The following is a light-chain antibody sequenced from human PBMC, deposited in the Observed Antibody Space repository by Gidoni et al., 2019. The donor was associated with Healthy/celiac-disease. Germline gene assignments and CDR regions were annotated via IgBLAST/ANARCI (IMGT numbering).Light chain of an antibody. V-gene: IGKV3-20*01. J-gene: IGKJ1*01. CDR3: QQYGSSPVT. Sequence: VLTQSPGTLSSAPGGSATLSCRGGQSVSSSYFAWYQQKPGQAPRLLIYRASSSATGIPDRFSGSGSGTDFTLTISRLEPEDFAVYYCQQYGSSPVTFGQGTKVEIK. CDR1: QSVSSSY. CDR2: RAS.